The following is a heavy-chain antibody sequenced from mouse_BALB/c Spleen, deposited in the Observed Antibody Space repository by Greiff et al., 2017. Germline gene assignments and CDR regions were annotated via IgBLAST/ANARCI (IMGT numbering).Heavy chain of an antibody. D-gene: IGHD2-3*01. Sequence: EVKLMESGGGLVKLGGSLKLSCAASGFTFSSYYMSWVRQTPEKRLELVAAINSNGGSTYYPDTVKGRFTISRDNAKNTLYLQMSSLKSEDTALYYCARHDGYLWYFDVWGAGTTVTVSS. CDR1: GFTFSSYY. CDR3: ARHDGYLWYFDV. J-gene: IGHJ1*01. CDR2: INSNGGST. V-gene: IGHV5-6-2*01.